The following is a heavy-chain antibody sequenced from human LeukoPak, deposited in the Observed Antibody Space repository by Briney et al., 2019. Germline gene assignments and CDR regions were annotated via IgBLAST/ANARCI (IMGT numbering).Heavy chain of an antibody. CDR1: GGTFSSYA. CDR2: IIPIFGIA. CDR3: ARVGVLAAAGHFDY. Sequence: ASVKVSCKASGGTFSSYAISWVRQAPGHGLEWMGRIIPIFGIANYAQKFQGRVTITADKSTSTAYMELSSLRSEDTAVYYCARVGVLAAAGHFDYWGQGTLVTVSS. V-gene: IGHV1-69*04. J-gene: IGHJ4*02. D-gene: IGHD6-13*01.